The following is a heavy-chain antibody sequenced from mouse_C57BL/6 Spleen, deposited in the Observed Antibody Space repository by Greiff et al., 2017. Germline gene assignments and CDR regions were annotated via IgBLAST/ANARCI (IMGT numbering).Heavy chain of an antibody. Sequence: QVQLQQSGAELVRPGASVTLSCKASGYTFTDYEMHWVKQTPVHGLEWIGAIDPETGGTAYNQKFKGKAILTADKSSSTAYMELRSLTSEDSAVYYCTMDYDYDSWFAYWGQGTLVTVTA. CDR3: TMDYDYDSWFAY. CDR1: GYTFTDYE. J-gene: IGHJ3*01. CDR2: IDPETGGT. D-gene: IGHD2-4*01. V-gene: IGHV1-15*01.